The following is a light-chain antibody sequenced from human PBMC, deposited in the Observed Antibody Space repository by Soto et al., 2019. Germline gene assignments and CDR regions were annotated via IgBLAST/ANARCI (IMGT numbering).Light chain of an antibody. V-gene: IGKV1-5*01. CDR2: AAS. CDR1: QSISSW. J-gene: IGKJ5*01. Sequence: IQMTQFPSTLSTSVGDRVTITCRASQSISSWLAWYQQKPGKAPKLLIYAASSLQSGVPSRFSGSGSGTDFTLTISSLQSEDFAVYYCQQYNNWPRITFGQGTRLEIK. CDR3: QQYNNWPRIT.